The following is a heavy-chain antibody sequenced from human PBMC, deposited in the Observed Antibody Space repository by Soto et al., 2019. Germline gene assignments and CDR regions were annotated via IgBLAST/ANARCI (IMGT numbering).Heavy chain of an antibody. D-gene: IGHD4-17*01. Sequence: QVQLQESGPGLVKPSQTLSLTCTVSGGSISSGDYYWSWIRQPPGKVLEWIGYIYYSGSTYYNPSLKSRVTISVDTSKNQFSLKLSSVTAADTAVYYCARGAVTGGSAIDYWGQGTLVTVSS. CDR1: GGSISSGDYY. J-gene: IGHJ4*02. V-gene: IGHV4-30-4*01. CDR2: IYYSGST. CDR3: ARGAVTGGSAIDY.